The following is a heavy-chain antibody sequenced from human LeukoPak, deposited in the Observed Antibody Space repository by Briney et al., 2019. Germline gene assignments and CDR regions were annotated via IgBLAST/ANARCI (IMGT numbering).Heavy chain of an antibody. V-gene: IGHV3-48*03. CDR3: AGAGFDY. CDR1: GFTFISYE. Sequence: PRGSLRLSCAASGFTFISYEMNWVRQAPGKGLEWVSHISTSGGTTYYADSVKGRFTISRDNAMNSLYLQMNSLRPEDTAVYYCAGAGFDYWGQGTLVTVSS. J-gene: IGHJ4*02. CDR2: ISTSGGTT. D-gene: IGHD4/OR15-4a*01.